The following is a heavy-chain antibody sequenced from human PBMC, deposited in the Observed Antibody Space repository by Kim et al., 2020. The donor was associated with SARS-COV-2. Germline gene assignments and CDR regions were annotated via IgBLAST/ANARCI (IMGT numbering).Heavy chain of an antibody. CDR1: GASIAAYY. J-gene: IGHJ5*02. D-gene: IGHD3-10*01. Sequence: SETLSLTCTVSGASIAAYYWSWIRQPAGKGLEWIGRIHTTGTNYSPSLKSRVTMSIDTSKNQFSLKLTSVTAADTAVYYCARGAYGSGSLGWFDPWGQGTLVTVSS. CDR2: IHTTGT. V-gene: IGHV4-4*07. CDR3: ARGAYGSGSLGWFDP.